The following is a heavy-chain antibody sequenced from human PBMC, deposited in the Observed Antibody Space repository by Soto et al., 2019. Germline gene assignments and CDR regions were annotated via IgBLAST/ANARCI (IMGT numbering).Heavy chain of an antibody. CDR3: ATGGYCSGTRCYNFFDY. J-gene: IGHJ4*02. V-gene: IGHV5-51*01. CDR2: IYPGDSDT. CDR1: GYIFTTYW. Sequence: GESLKISCQGSGYIFTTYWICCFLQMPVKVLEWMGIIYPGDSDTRYSPSFQGQVTISADKSISTAYLQWSSLKASDTAIYYCATGGYCSGTRCYNFFDYWGQGTLVTVSS. D-gene: IGHD2-2*02.